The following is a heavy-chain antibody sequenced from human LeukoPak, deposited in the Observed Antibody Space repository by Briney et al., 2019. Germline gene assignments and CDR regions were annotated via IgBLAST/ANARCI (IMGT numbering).Heavy chain of an antibody. CDR2: INPNSGGT. Sequence: ASVKVSCKASGYTFTGYYMHWVRQAPGQGLEWMGWINPNSGGTNYAQKFQGRVTMTRDTSISTAYMELSRLRSDDTAVYYCAREKVEGLLWFGELLPWGQGTLVTVSS. CDR3: AREKVEGLLWFGELLP. CDR1: GYTFTGYY. V-gene: IGHV1-2*02. J-gene: IGHJ4*02. D-gene: IGHD3-10*01.